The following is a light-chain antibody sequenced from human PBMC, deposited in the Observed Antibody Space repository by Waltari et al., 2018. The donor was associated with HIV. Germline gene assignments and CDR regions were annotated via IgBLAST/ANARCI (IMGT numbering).Light chain of an antibody. CDR1: SNDVGRYDY. CDR3: SSYVVNSTPYV. V-gene: IGLV2-14*01. Sequence: QSALTQPASVSGSPGQSITISCTGTSNDVGRYDYVSWYQHHPGKAPKLVIYEVTNRPSGMSNRFSGSKSGNTASLTISGLQAEDEADYYCSSYVVNSTPYVFGSGTKVTVL. CDR2: EVT. J-gene: IGLJ1*01.